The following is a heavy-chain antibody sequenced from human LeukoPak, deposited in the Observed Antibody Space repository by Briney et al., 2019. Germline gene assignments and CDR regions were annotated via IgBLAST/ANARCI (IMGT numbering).Heavy chain of an antibody. J-gene: IGHJ4*02. V-gene: IGHV4-31*03. Sequence: SETLSLTCTVSGGSISSGGYYWSWVRQHPEKGLEWIGYIYYSGTAYYNPSLKSRVTMSVDTSKNQFSLKLDPVTAADTAVYYCARFSNDHGVKFDYWGQGTLVTVSS. CDR2: IYYSGTA. CDR3: ARFSNDHGVKFDY. CDR1: GGSISSGGYY. D-gene: IGHD4-17*01.